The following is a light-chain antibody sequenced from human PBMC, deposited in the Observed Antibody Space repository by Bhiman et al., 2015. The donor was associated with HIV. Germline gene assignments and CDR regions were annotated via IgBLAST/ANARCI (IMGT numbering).Light chain of an antibody. CDR3: SSYTTTTSAGV. Sequence: QSALTQPASVSGSLGQSITISCTGTSSDVGDYNYVSWYQQHPGTAPKLMIYDVARRPSGISNRFSGSKSGNTASLTIFGLQAEDEADYYCSSYTTTTSAGVFGGGTTLTVL. V-gene: IGLV2-14*03. CDR2: DVA. J-gene: IGLJ3*02. CDR1: SSDVGDYNY.